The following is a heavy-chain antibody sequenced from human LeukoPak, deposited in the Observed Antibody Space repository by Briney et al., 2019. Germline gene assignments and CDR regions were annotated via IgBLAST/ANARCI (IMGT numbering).Heavy chain of an antibody. CDR3: ARAAAAAPGV. D-gene: IGHD6-13*01. CDR1: GDSISGSAYY. CDR2: IYSGGST. J-gene: IGHJ4*02. V-gene: IGHV4-31*03. Sequence: SQTLSLTCTVSGDSISGSAYYWSWIRQFPGPGLEWIGYIYSGGSTYYNPALKNRLIMAIDTSKNQFSLGLTSVTAADTAVYYCARAAAAAPGVWGQGTLVTVSS.